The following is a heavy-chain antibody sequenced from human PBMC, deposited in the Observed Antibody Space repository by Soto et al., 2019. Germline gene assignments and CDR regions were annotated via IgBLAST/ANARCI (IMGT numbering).Heavy chain of an antibody. CDR2: ISSSGSTI. CDR3: ARTNRDGYKKEAFEI. Sequence: PGGSLRLSCAASGFTFSDYYMSWIRQAPGKGLEWVSYISSSGSTIYYADSVKGRFTISRDNAKNSLYLQMNSLRAEDTAVYYCARTNRDGYKKEAFEIWGQGTMVTVS. D-gene: IGHD5-12*01. V-gene: IGHV3-11*01. J-gene: IGHJ3*02. CDR1: GFTFSDYY.